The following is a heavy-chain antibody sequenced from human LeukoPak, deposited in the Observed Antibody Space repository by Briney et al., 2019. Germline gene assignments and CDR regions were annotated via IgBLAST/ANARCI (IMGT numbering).Heavy chain of an antibody. CDR2: IWYDGSNK. J-gene: IGHJ5*02. D-gene: IGHD1-26*01. CDR3: AKGGGSYYAGNWFDP. Sequence: GGSLRLSCAASGFTFSSYGMHWVRQAPGKGLEWVAVIWYDGSNKYYADSVKGRFTISRDNSKNTLYLQVNSLRAEDTAVYYCAKGGGSYYAGNWFDPWGQGTLVTVSS. V-gene: IGHV3-33*06. CDR1: GFTFSSYG.